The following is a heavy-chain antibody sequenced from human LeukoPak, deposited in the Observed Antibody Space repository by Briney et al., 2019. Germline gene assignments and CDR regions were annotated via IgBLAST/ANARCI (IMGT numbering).Heavy chain of an antibody. J-gene: IGHJ6*03. V-gene: IGHV1-2*02. CDR2: INPNSGGT. Sequence: ASVKVSCKASGYTFTGYYMHWVRQAPGQGLEWMGWINPNSGGTNYAQKFQGRVTMTRDASISTAYMELSRLRSDDTAVYYCARAPPKTRYHYYYMDVWGKGTTVTVSS. CDR3: ARAPPKTRYHYYYMDV. CDR1: GYTFTGYY.